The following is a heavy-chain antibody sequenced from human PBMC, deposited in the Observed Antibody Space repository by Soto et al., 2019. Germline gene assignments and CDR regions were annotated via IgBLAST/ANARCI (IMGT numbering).Heavy chain of an antibody. Sequence: ASVKVSCKASGYTSTSYGISWVRQAPGQGLEWMGWISAYNGNTNYAQKLQGRVTMTTDTSTSTAYMELRSLRSDDTAVYYCARVAWIVGATKGDYWGPGTMVTVSS. D-gene: IGHD1-26*01. CDR3: ARVAWIVGATKGDY. J-gene: IGHJ4*02. CDR1: GYTSTSYG. CDR2: ISAYNGNT. V-gene: IGHV1-18*01.